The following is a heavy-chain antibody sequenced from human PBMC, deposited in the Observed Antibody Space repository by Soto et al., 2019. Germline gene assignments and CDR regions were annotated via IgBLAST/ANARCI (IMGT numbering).Heavy chain of an antibody. D-gene: IGHD3-10*01. Sequence: ASVKVSCKVSGYTLTELSMHWVRQAPGKGLEWMGGFDPEDGETIYAQKFQGRVTMTEDTSTDTAHMELSSLRSEDTAVYYCATERYYYGSGSYSGYYYYYGMDVWGQGTTVTVSS. V-gene: IGHV1-24*01. CDR1: GYTLTELS. J-gene: IGHJ6*02. CDR2: FDPEDGET. CDR3: ATERYYYGSGSYSGYYYYYGMDV.